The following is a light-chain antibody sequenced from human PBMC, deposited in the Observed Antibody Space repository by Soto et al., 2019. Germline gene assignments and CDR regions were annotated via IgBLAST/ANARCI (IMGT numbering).Light chain of an antibody. CDR1: QSVSSY. CDR2: DAS. Sequence: ENVLTQSPATLSLSPGERATLFCRASQSVSSYLAWYQQKPGQAPRLLIYDASNRATGIPARFSGSGSGTDFTLTISSLEPEDFAIYYCQQRSNWPYSFGHGTKLEIK. V-gene: IGKV3-11*01. J-gene: IGKJ2*03. CDR3: QQRSNWPYS.